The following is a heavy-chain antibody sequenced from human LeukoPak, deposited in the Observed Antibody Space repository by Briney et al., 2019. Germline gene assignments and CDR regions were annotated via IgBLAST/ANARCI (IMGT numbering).Heavy chain of an antibody. V-gene: IGHV3-7*01. J-gene: IGHJ3*02. Sequence: GGSLRLSCGASGFTFSFYWMTWVRQAPGKGLEWVANIKQDGSEKYYLESVKGRFTISRDNARNSLYLQVNSLRAEDTAVYYCAKDRRYGDYLDAFDIWGQGTMVTVSS. CDR2: IKQDGSEK. D-gene: IGHD4-17*01. CDR1: GFTFSFYW. CDR3: AKDRRYGDYLDAFDI.